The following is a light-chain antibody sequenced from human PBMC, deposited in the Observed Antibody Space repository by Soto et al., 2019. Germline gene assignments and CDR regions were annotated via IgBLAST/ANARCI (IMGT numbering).Light chain of an antibody. CDR3: QQANSFPWT. V-gene: IGKV1-12*01. CDR1: QGISSW. CDR2: VAS. Sequence: DLQMTQSPSSVSASVGDRVTITCRASQGISSWLAWYQHKPGKAPKLLIYVASSLQSGVPSRFSGSGSGTDFDLTISSLQPEDFATYYCQQANSFPWTFGQGTKVEIK. J-gene: IGKJ1*01.